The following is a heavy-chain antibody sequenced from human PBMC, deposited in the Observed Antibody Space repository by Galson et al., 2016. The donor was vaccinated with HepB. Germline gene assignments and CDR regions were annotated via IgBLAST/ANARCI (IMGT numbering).Heavy chain of an antibody. CDR3: AKVRGYTYGPFDY. Sequence: SLRLSCAASGFTFSSSGMHWVRQAPGKGLEWVAGISYDGSDKVYGDSVRGRFSISRDNSKNTIYLQMNSLRVEDTAVYYCAKVRGYTYGPFDYWGQGALVTVSS. D-gene: IGHD5-18*01. CDR2: ISYDGSDK. CDR1: GFTFSSSG. V-gene: IGHV3-30*18. J-gene: IGHJ4*02.